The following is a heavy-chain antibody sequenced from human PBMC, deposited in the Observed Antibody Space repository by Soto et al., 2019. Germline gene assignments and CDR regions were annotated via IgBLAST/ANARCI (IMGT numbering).Heavy chain of an antibody. V-gene: IGHV1-69*01. D-gene: IGHD3-10*01. CDR1: GGTFSSYA. Sequence: QVQLVQSGAEVKKPGSSVKVSCKASGGTFSSYAISWVRQAPGQGLEWVGGIIPIFGTANYAQKFQGRVTITADESTSTAYMELSSLRSEDTAVYYCARVGITMVRGVIGPYYYYGMDVWGQGTTVTVSS. CDR2: IIPIFGTA. CDR3: ARVGITMVRGVIGPYYYYGMDV. J-gene: IGHJ6*02.